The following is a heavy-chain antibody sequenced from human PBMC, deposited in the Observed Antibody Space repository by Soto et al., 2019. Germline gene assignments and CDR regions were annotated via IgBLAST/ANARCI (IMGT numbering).Heavy chain of an antibody. CDR2: IYYSGST. CDR3: ARPTTMVRGVIITRDYYMDV. Sequence: SETLSLTCTVSGGSISSSSYYWGWIRQPPGKGLEWIGSIYYSGSTYYNPSLKSRVTISVDTSKNQFSLKLSSVTAADTAVYYCARPTTMVRGVIITRDYYMDVWGKGTTVTVSS. V-gene: IGHV4-39*01. CDR1: GGSISSSSYY. J-gene: IGHJ6*03. D-gene: IGHD3-10*01.